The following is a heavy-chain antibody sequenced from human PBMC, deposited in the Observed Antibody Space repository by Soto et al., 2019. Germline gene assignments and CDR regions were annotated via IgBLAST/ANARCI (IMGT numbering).Heavy chain of an antibody. Sequence: GGTLRLSCAASGFTFSSYAMSWVHQAPGKGLEWVSAISGSGGSTYYADSVKGRFTISRDNSKNTLYLQMNSLRAEDTAVYYCAKEGYCSSTSCYFNYYYYGMDVWGQGTTVTVSS. CDR2: ISGSGGST. CDR1: GFTFSSYA. V-gene: IGHV3-23*01. CDR3: AKEGYCSSTSCYFNYYYYGMDV. D-gene: IGHD2-2*01. J-gene: IGHJ6*02.